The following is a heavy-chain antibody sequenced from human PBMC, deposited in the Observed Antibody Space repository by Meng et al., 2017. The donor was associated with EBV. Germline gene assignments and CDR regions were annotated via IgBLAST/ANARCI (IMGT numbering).Heavy chain of an antibody. CDR1: RYTFTGSY. CDR2: INPNSGGT. D-gene: IGHD6-19*01. CDR3: ARVGIAVAGTGDY. Sequence: VQWGDEVKKPSGLVKVCCEASRYTFTGSYSHWVRQAPRQGLEWMGRINPNSGGTNYAQKFQGRVTMTRDTSISTAYMELSRLRSDDTAVYYCARVGIAVAGTGDYWGQGTLVTVSS. J-gene: IGHJ4*02. V-gene: IGHV1-2*02.